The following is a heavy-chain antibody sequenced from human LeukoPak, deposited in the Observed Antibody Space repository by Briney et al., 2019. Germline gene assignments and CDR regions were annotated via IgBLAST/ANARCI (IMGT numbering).Heavy chain of an antibody. V-gene: IGHV4-34*01. CDR3: ARDQKGIAAAAS. Sequence: PSETLSLTCAVYGGSFSGYYWSWIRQPPGKWLEWIGEINHSGSTNYNPSLKSRVTMSVDTSKNQFSLKLTSVTAADTAVYYCARDQKGIAAAASWGQGILVTVSS. D-gene: IGHD6-13*01. J-gene: IGHJ5*02. CDR2: INHSGST. CDR1: GGSFSGYY.